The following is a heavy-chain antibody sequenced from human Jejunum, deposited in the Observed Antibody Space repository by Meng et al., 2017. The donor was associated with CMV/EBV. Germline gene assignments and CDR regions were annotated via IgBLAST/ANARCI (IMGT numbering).Heavy chain of an antibody. J-gene: IGHJ4*02. CDR3: TADLPGSGRLMSQIDY. D-gene: IGHD3-10*01. Sequence: NTAWMSWIRRAPGKGLEWVGRIRSTSGGGTTEYAAPVKGRFTISRDDSENTLLLQMSSLKIEDTAIYYCTADLPGSGRLMSQIDYWGQGTLVTVSS. V-gene: IGHV3-15*01. CDR1: NTAW. CDR2: IRSTSGGGTT.